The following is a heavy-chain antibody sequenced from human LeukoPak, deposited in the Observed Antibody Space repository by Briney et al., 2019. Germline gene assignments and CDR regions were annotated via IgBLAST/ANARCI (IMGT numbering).Heavy chain of an antibody. J-gene: IGHJ4*02. V-gene: IGHV1-18*01. CDR3: AFRNYYFDY. Sequence: ASVKVSCKASGYTFTSYGISWVRQAPGQGLEWMGWISAYNGNTNYAQKFQGRVTMTRDTSISTAYMELSRLRSDDTAVYYCAFRNYYFDYWGQGTLVTVSS. CDR2: ISAYNGNT. CDR1: GYTFTSYG. D-gene: IGHD1-14*01.